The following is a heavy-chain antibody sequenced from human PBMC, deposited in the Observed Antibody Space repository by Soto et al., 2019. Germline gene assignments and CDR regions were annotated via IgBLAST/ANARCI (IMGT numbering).Heavy chain of an antibody. V-gene: IGHV3-21*01. CDR2: ISSSSSYI. Sequence: EVQLVESGGGLVKPGGSLRLSCAASGFTFSSYSMNWVRQAPGKGLEWVSSISSSSSYIYYADSVKGRFTISRDNAKNSLYLQMNSLRAEDTAVYYCARAFGGYYYDSSGYYGYWGQGTLVTVSS. J-gene: IGHJ4*02. D-gene: IGHD3-22*01. CDR3: ARAFGGYYYDSSGYYGY. CDR1: GFTFSSYS.